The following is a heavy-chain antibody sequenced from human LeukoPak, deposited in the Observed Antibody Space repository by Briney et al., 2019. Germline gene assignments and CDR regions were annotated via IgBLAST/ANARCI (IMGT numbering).Heavy chain of an antibody. J-gene: IGHJ5*02. D-gene: IGHD2-2*01. CDR1: GGTFSSYA. CDR2: IIPIFGTA. CDR3: ARVGVVPAARVTDWFDP. Sequence: ASVKVSCKASGGTFSSYAISWVRQAPGQGLEWMGGIIPIFGTANYAQKFQGRVTITADESTSTAYKELSSLRSEDTAVYYCARVGVVPAARVTDWFDPWGQGTLVTVSS. V-gene: IGHV1-69*01.